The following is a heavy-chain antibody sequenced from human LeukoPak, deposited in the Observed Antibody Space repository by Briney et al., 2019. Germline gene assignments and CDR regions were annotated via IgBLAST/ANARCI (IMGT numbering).Heavy chain of an antibody. Sequence: PRGSLRLSCAASGFAFGSYGMHWVRQAPGKGLEWVSAISGSGGSTYYADSVKGRFTISRDNSKNTLYLQMNSLRAEDTAVYYCARETERSGSPQWNKSLDYWGQGTLVTVSS. V-gene: IGHV3-23*01. CDR3: ARETERSGSPQWNKSLDY. CDR2: ISGSGGST. CDR1: GFAFGSYG. D-gene: IGHD1-26*01. J-gene: IGHJ4*02.